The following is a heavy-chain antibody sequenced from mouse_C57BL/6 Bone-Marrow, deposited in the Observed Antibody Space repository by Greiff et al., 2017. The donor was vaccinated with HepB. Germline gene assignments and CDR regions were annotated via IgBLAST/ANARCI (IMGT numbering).Heavy chain of an antibody. CDR3: AGEGLDGYYLDY. Sequence: EVQLQQSGPELVKPGASVKISCKASGYTFTDYYMNWVKQSHGKSLEWIGDINPNNGGTSYNQKFKGKATLTVDKSSSTAYMELRSLTSEDSAVYYCAGEGLDGYYLDYWGQGTTLTVSS. CDR1: GYTFTDYY. D-gene: IGHD2-3*01. J-gene: IGHJ2*01. CDR2: INPNNGGT. V-gene: IGHV1-26*01.